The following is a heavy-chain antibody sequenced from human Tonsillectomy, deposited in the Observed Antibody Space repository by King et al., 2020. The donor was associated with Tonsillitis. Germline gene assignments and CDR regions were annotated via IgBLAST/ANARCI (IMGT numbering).Heavy chain of an antibody. D-gene: IGHD2-15*01. V-gene: IGHV3-33*01. CDR3: ARESRNCSGSTCFLCLDS. J-gene: IGHJ4*02. CDR1: GFTFSFYG. Sequence: VQLVESGGGVVQPGRSLRLSCAASGFTFSFYGLHWVRQAPGKGLEWVAVIWYDGSDKYYADSVKGRFTISRDNSKNTLFLQMNSLSADDTADYYCARESRNCSGSTCFLCLDSWGQGTLVTVSS. CDR2: IWYDGSDK.